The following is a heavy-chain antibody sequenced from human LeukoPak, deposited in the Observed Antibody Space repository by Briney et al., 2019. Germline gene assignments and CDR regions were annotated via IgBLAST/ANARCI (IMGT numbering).Heavy chain of an antibody. Sequence: ASVKVSCKASGYTFTGFYIHWVRQAPGQGPEWMGWINPNGGGTNYAQKFQGRVTMTRDTSISTVYMELSRLKSDDTAVCYCARLDVQYSFENWGRGTLVTVSS. J-gene: IGHJ4*02. CDR1: GYTFTGFY. V-gene: IGHV1-2*02. CDR2: INPNGGGT. CDR3: ARLDVQYSFEN.